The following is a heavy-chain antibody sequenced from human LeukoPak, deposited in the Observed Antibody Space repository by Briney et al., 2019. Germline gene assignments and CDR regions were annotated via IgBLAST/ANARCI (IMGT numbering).Heavy chain of an antibody. V-gene: IGHV4-39*01. Sequence: PSETLSLTCTVSGGSISSSSYYWGWIRQPPGKGLAWMESIYYSGSTYYNPSLKSRVTISVDTSKNQFSLKLSSVTAADTAVYYCARRSRWFGELGTDWAARTDAFDIWGQGTMVTVSS. J-gene: IGHJ3*02. CDR3: ARRSRWFGELGTDWAARTDAFDI. CDR1: GGSISSSSYY. D-gene: IGHD3-10*01. CDR2: IYYSGST.